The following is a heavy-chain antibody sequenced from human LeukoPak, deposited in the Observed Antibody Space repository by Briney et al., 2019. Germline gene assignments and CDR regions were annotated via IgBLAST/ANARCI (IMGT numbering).Heavy chain of an antibody. CDR1: GGSITNTNY. Sequence: SGTLSLTCGVSGGSITNTNYWTWVRQPPGKGLEWIGEVNLQGSSNYNPSLMGRVAISVDTSENHISLQLTSVTAADTAVYYCAREGGPYRPLDYSGQGTLVTVSS. CDR3: AREGGPYRPLDY. J-gene: IGHJ4*02. V-gene: IGHV4-4*02. CDR2: VNLQGSS.